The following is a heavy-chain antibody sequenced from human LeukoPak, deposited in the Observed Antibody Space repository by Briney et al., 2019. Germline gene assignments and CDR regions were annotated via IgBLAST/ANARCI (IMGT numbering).Heavy chain of an antibody. J-gene: IGHJ4*02. Sequence: GGSLRLSCAASGFTVSSNYMTWVRQAPGKGLVWVSRISSDGSSTNHADSVKGRLTISRDNAKNTLFLQMNSLRAEDTAVYYCARGGVYSYDPADYWGQGTLVTVSS. D-gene: IGHD5-18*01. V-gene: IGHV3-74*01. CDR1: GFTVSSNY. CDR3: ARGGVYSYDPADY. CDR2: ISSDGSST.